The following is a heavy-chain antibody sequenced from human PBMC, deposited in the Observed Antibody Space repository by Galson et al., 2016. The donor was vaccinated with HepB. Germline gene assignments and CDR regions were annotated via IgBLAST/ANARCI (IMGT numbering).Heavy chain of an antibody. CDR2: IIPNGGDT. V-gene: IGHV3-7*03. CDR3: ARWGVTAGLDN. Sequence: SLRLSCAASGFDFGHYWMSWARQAPGEGLEWVANIIPNGGDTYYVASVRGRFVISRDNAKNVLVLQMTTLRGEDTALYYCARWGVTAGLDNWGQGTLVTVSS. CDR1: GFDFGHYW. J-gene: IGHJ4*02. D-gene: IGHD3-16*01.